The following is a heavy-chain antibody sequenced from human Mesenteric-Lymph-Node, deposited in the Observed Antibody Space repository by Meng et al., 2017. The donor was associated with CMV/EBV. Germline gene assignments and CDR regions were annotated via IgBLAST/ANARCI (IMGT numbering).Heavy chain of an antibody. CDR3: ARALYSIGGDY. J-gene: IGHJ4*02. Sequence: GESLKISCAASGFTFSSYAMHWVRQAPGKGLEWVAVISYDGSNKYYADSVKGRFTISRDNSKNTLYLQMNSLGAEDTAVYYCARALYSIGGDYWGQGRLVTVSS. V-gene: IGHV3-30-3*01. CDR2: ISYDGSNK. D-gene: IGHD6-13*01. CDR1: GFTFSSYA.